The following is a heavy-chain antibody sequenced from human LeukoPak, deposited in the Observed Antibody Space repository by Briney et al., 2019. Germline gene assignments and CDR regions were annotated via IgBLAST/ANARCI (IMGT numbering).Heavy chain of an antibody. CDR2: IYYTGST. D-gene: IGHD5-18*01. Sequence: SETLSLTCTVSGGSISSYYWSWIRQPPGKGLEWIGNIYYTGSTNYNPSLKSRVIMSVDTSKNQFSLKLTSVTAADTAVYFCAREFRYSYSNQGERYFDYWGQGTLVTVSS. CDR3: AREFRYSYSNQGERYFDY. CDR1: GGSISSYY. J-gene: IGHJ4*02. V-gene: IGHV4-59*12.